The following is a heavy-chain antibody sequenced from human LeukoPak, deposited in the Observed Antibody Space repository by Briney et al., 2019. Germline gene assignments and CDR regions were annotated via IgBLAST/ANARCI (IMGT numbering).Heavy chain of an antibody. Sequence: PGGSLRLSCAASGFTFSTYNMNWVRQAPGKGLEWVATIRSYSSYRHYGDSVKGRFTISRDDAERSVYLQMDNVRVEDTAVYFCARYSEVYYYVDVWGTGTTVTVSS. CDR2: IRSYSSYR. J-gene: IGHJ6*03. V-gene: IGHV3-21*01. CDR1: GFTFSTYN. D-gene: IGHD2-21*01. CDR3: ARYSEVYYYVDV.